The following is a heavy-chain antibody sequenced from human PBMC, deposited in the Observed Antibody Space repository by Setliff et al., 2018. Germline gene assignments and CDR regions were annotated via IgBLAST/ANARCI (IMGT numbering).Heavy chain of an antibody. D-gene: IGHD3-22*01. CDR2: INHRGTT. Sequence: SETLSLTCAVYGGSFSGYYWNWIRQAPGKGLEWIGEINHRGTTSYTPSLKGRVTISVDTSKNLFSLKLSSVTAADTAVYFCARGPRFDYESPTYRRWFDPWGQGTAVTVSS. CDR3: ARGPRFDYESPTYRRWFDP. J-gene: IGHJ5*02. V-gene: IGHV4-34*01. CDR1: GGSFSGYY.